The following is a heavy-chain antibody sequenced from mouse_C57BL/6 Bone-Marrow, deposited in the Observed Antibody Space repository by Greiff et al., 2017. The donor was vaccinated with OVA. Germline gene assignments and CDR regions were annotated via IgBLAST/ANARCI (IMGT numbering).Heavy chain of an antibody. CDR3: ARSGYSKGGCAY. Sequence: QLQQSGPVLVKPGASVKMSCKASGYTFTDYYMNWVKQSHGKSLEWIGVINPYNGGTSYNQKFKGKATLTVDKSSSTAYMELNSLTSEDSAVYYCARSGYSKGGCAYWGQGTLVTVSA. D-gene: IGHD2-5*01. V-gene: IGHV1-19*01. J-gene: IGHJ3*01. CDR2: INPYNGGT. CDR1: GYTFTDYY.